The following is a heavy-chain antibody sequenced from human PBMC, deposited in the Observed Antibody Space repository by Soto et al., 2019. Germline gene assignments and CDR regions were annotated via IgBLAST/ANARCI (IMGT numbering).Heavy chain of an antibody. CDR1: GGSFSGYY. CDR2: INHSGST. D-gene: IGHD3-9*01. CDR3: ASSGEHYDILTGYSY. V-gene: IGHV4-34*01. Sequence: SETLSLTCAVYGGSFSGYYWSWIRKPPGKGLEWIGEINHSGSTNYNPSLKSRVTISVDTSKNQFSLKLSSVTAADTAVYYCASSGEHYDILTGYSYWGQGTLVTVSS. J-gene: IGHJ4*02.